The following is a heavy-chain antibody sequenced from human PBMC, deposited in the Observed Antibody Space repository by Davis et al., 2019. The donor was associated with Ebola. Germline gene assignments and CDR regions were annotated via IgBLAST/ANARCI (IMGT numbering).Heavy chain of an antibody. CDR2: MSGGGSA. J-gene: IGHJ6*02. CDR1: GIPMRSHY. V-gene: IGHV4-59*11. CDR3: ASYSSDWYGMDV. Sequence: PSETLSLTCTVSGIPMRSHYWSWIRQPPGKGLEWIASMSGGGSANYHSSLKGRVTTSVDTSKNQFSLKLNSMTAADTAVYYCASYSSDWYGMDVWGQGTTVSVSS. D-gene: IGHD6-19*01.